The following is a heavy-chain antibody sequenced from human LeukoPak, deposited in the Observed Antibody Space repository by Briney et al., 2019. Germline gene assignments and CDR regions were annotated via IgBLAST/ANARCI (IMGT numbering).Heavy chain of an antibody. CDR2: IYYSGST. V-gene: IGHV4-31*03. CDR3: ASGSAEEWLSRAEYFQH. CDR1: VGSISSGCYY. J-gene: IGHJ1*01. D-gene: IGHD3-3*01. Sequence: PSESLSLTCTVSVGSISSGCYYWSWIRQHPGKGLEWIGYIYYSGSTYYNPSLKSRVTISVDTSKNQFSLKLSSVTAADTAVYYCASGSAEEWLSRAEYFQHWGQGTLVTVSS.